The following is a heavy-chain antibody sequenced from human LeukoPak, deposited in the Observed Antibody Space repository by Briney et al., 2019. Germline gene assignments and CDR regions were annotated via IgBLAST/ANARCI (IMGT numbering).Heavy chain of an antibody. J-gene: IGHJ4*02. CDR2: IWYDGSNK. Sequence: GGSLRLSCAASGYTFSSYGMHWVRQAPGKGLEWVALIWYDGSNKYYADSVKGRLTISRDNSKNTLYLQMNSLRAEDTAVYYCAREGPRGNSQFDYWGQGTLVTVSS. CDR1: GYTFSSYG. D-gene: IGHD2/OR15-2a*01. V-gene: IGHV3-33*01. CDR3: AREGPRGNSQFDY.